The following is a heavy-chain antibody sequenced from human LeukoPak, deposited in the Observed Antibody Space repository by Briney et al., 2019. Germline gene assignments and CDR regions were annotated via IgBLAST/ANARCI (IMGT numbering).Heavy chain of an antibody. CDR3: AKRPSDYGDYVSYFDY. Sequence: PGGSLRLSCAASGFSFISYGMHWVRQAPGKGREWVGVISDGGRRKDYADSVKGRFTISRDNSKDTLYLQMNSLRAEDTAVYYCAKRPSDYGDYVSYFDYWGQGTLVTVSS. J-gene: IGHJ4*02. V-gene: IGHV3-30*18. CDR1: GFSFISYG. D-gene: IGHD4-17*01. CDR2: ISDGGRRK.